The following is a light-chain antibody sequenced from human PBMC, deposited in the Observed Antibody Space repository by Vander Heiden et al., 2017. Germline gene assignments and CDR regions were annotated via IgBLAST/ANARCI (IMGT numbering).Light chain of an antibody. CDR2: GAS. CDR1: QSVSSN. V-gene: IGKV3-15*01. CDR3: QQYNNWTYT. J-gene: IGKJ2*01. Sequence: EIVMTQSPATLSVSPGERATLSCRASQSVSSNLAGYQQKPGQAPRLLIYGASTRATGIPARFSGSGSGTEFTLTISSLQSEDFAVYYCQQYNNWTYTFGQGTKLEIK.